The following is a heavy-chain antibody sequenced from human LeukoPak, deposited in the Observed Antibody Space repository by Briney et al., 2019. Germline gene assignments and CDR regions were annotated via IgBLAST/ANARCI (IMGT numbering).Heavy chain of an antibody. V-gene: IGHV4-59*01. J-gene: IGHJ4*02. CDR3: ARDRYSSSWYYFDY. Sequence: SETLSLTCSVSGGSISNYYWSWIRQPPGKGLEWIGYIHYSGSTNYNPSLNSRVTISVDTSKNQFSLKLSSVTAADTAVYYCARDRYSSSWYYFDYWGQGTLVTVSS. CDR1: GGSISNYY. D-gene: IGHD6-13*01. CDR2: IHYSGST.